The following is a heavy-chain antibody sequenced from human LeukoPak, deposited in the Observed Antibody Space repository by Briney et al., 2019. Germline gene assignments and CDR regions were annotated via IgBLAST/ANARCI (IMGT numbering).Heavy chain of an antibody. D-gene: IGHD3-9*01. CDR2: INGDGRNI. Sequence: GGSLRLSCVASGFTFSSYWMHWVRQDPRKGLVWVSRINGDGRNINYADSVRGRFTIYRDNAKNTLYLQMNTLRVEDTAVYYCTRDLMDYDVSTGLHHYYMDVWGQGTTVTVSS. J-gene: IGHJ6*02. V-gene: IGHV3-74*01. CDR3: TRDLMDYDVSTGLHHYYMDV. CDR1: GFTFSSYW.